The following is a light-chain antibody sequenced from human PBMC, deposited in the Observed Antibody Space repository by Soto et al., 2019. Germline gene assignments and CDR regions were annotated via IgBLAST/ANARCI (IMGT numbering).Light chain of an antibody. CDR1: SSNIGSNT. CDR2: SNN. V-gene: IGLV1-44*01. J-gene: IGLJ2*01. Sequence: QSVLTQPPSASGTPGQRVTISCSGISSNIGSNTVNWYQQHPGTAPKLLIYSNNQRPSGVPDRFSGSKSGTSASLAISGLQSEDEADYYCAAWDDSLNGPVFGGGTKVTVL. CDR3: AAWDDSLNGPV.